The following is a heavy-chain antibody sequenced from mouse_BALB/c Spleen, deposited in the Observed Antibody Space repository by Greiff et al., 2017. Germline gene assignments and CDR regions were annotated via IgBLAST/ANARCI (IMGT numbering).Heavy chain of an antibody. D-gene: IGHD2-2*01. V-gene: IGHV1-69*01. Sequence: QVQLQQPGAELVMPGASVKMSCKASGYTFTDYWMHWVKQRPGQGLEWIGAIDTSDSYTSYNQKFKGKATLTVDESSSTAYMQLSSLTSEDSAVYYCARWTGYYLDYWGQGTTLTVSS. CDR1: GYTFTDYW. J-gene: IGHJ2*01. CDR2: IDTSDSYT. CDR3: ARWTGYYLDY.